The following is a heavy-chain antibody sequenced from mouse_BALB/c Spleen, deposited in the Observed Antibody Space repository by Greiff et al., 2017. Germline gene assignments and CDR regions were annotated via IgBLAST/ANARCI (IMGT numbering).Heavy chain of an antibody. Sequence: EVKLMESGPGLVKPSQSLSLTCTVTGYSITSDYAWNWIRQFPGNKLEWMGYISYSGSTSYNPSLKSRISITRDTSKNQFFLQLNSVTTEDTATYYCARGGTTVVATDYAMDYWGQGTSVTVSS. J-gene: IGHJ4*01. V-gene: IGHV3-2*02. CDR1: GYSITSDYA. CDR3: ARGGTTVVATDYAMDY. CDR2: ISYSGST. D-gene: IGHD1-1*01.